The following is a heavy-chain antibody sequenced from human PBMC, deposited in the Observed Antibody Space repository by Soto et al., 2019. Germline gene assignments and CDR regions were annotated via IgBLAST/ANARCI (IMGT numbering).Heavy chain of an antibody. CDR1: GGSFSGYY. D-gene: IGHD2-8*01. CDR2: INHSGRT. V-gene: IGHV4-34*01. CDR3: AREGDGVRTDFGS. Sequence: QVQLPQWGAGLLKPSETLSLTCAVYGGSFSGYYWSWIRQPPGKGLEWIGEINHSGRTNYNPSLNSRVTISVDTSKNQFSLKLSSVTAADTAVYYCAREGDGVRTDFGSWGQGTLVTVSS. J-gene: IGHJ4*02.